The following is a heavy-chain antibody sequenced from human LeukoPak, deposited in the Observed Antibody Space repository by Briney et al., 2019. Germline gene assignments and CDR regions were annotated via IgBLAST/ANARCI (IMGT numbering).Heavy chain of an antibody. D-gene: IGHD6-13*01. CDR2: IYYSGST. V-gene: IGHV4-59*01. Sequence: SETLSLTCTVSGGSISSYYWSWIRQPPGKGLEWIGYIYYSGSTNYNPSLKSRVTISVDTSKNQFSLKLSSVTAADTAVYYCASGYSSSWYPYLDYWGQGTLVTVSS. J-gene: IGHJ4*02. CDR1: GGSISSYY. CDR3: ASGYSSSWYPYLDY.